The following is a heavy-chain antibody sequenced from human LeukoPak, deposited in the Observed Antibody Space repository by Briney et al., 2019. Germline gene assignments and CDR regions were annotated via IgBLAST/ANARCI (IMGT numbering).Heavy chain of an antibody. J-gene: IGHJ6*02. CDR2: IRGGGTNT. CDR3: AKVLPAPDYYGMDV. Sequence: GGSLRLSCAASGFTFSSYDMRWVRQAPGKGLEWVSTIRGGGTNTYYSDSVKGRFTTSRDNSKNTLYLQMNGLRAEDTAVYYCAKVLPAPDYYGMDVWGQGTTVTVSS. V-gene: IGHV3-23*01. CDR1: GFTFSSYD.